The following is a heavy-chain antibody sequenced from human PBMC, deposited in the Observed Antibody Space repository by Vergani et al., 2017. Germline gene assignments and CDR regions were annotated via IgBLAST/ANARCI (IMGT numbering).Heavy chain of an antibody. D-gene: IGHD5-12*01. Sequence: EVQLLESGGDLLQPGGSLTLSCAASGFTFNHYAMNWVRQAPGKGLEWVSGISGSCGSTYYAGSVNGRFTISRDSSKHTLYLQMNSLSAGDTAVYYCAKANPRNSGYDYLYYYHAMDVWGKGTTVTVSS. CDR1: GFTFNHYA. CDR3: AKANPRNSGYDYLYYYHAMDV. J-gene: IGHJ6*04. CDR2: ISGSCGST. V-gene: IGHV3-23*01.